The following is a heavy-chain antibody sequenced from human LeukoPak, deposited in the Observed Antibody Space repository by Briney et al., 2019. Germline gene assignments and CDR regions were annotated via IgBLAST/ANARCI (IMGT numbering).Heavy chain of an antibody. Sequence: GASVKVSCKASGYTFTSYGISWVRQAPGQGLEWMGWISAYNGNTNYAQKFQGRVTMTRDTSISTAYMELSRLRSDDTAVYYCARGPPLYYDYVWGLPGRWGPTDHAFDIWGQGTMVTVSS. J-gene: IGHJ3*02. CDR1: GYTFTSYG. CDR3: ARGPPLYYDYVWGLPGRWGPTDHAFDI. CDR2: ISAYNGNT. D-gene: IGHD3-16*01. V-gene: IGHV1-18*01.